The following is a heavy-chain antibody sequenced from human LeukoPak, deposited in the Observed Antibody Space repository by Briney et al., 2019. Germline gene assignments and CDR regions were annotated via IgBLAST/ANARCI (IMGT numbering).Heavy chain of an antibody. J-gene: IGHJ6*03. CDR3: ARNGHISAWSYYYYVDV. V-gene: IGHV1-2*02. CDR1: GYTFTGYS. Sequence: ASVKVSCKASGYTFTGYSMHWVRQAPGQGLEWMGWINPNSGGTKYAQKFQGRVTMTRDTSISTAYMELSGLGSDDTAVYYCARNGHISAWSYYYYVDVWGIGTTVTVSS. D-gene: IGHD6-19*01. CDR2: INPNSGGT.